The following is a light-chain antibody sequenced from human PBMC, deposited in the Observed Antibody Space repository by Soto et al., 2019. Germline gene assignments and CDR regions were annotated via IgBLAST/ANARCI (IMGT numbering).Light chain of an antibody. CDR1: QSISSW. V-gene: IGKV1-5*01. CDR3: QQYNSYPWT. CDR2: EAA. J-gene: IGKJ1*01. Sequence: DIQMTQSPSTLSAYVGDRVTISCRASQSISSWLAWYQQKPGKAANLLIYEAASLEAGVPSRFSGSGTGTEFTLTINSLQPTDFATYYCQQYNSYPWTCGQGTKVEI.